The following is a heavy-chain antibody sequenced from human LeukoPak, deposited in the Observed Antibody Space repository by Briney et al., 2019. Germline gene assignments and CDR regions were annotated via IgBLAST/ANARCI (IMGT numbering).Heavy chain of an antibody. V-gene: IGHV1-2*02. CDR1: GDTFTGYY. CDR3: AKNPYEYYFDY. Sequence: ASVKVSCEASGDTFTGYYMHWVRQAPGEGVEWMGWINPNSGDTNYAQKCQGRVTMTRDTSITTAYMELSGIRSDATAVYYCAKNPYEYYFDYWGQGTLVTVSS. J-gene: IGHJ4*02. CDR2: INPNSGDT. D-gene: IGHD5-12*01.